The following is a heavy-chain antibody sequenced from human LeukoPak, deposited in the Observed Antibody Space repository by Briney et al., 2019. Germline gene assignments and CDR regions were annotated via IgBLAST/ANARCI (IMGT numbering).Heavy chain of an antibody. D-gene: IGHD3-10*01. J-gene: IGHJ4*02. CDR3: AKARWFGDLYSDY. V-gene: IGHV3-23*01. CDR2: IDGGGGST. CDR1: GFTFSNFA. Sequence: GGSLRLSCAASGFTFSNFAMSWVRQAPGKGPGWLSGIDGGGGSTYYADSVKGRFTISRDNSKNTLYLQMNSLRAEDTAVYYCAKARWFGDLYSDYWAQGTLVTVSS.